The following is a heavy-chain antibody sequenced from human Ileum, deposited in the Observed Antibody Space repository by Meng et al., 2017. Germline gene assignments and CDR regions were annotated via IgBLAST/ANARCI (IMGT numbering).Heavy chain of an antibody. CDR2: ISVYKGNT. D-gene: IGHD1-26*01. V-gene: IGHV1-18*01. Sequence: HVHLVPSGAEVKKPGASVMVSSKAFGYTFTSYGISWVRQEPGQGLEWMGGISVYKGNTNYAQKCQGRVTMTADTSTSTDYRELRSLRSDETAVYYCARDYSGTSYRFSDYWGQGTLVTVSS. CDR3: ARDYSGTSYRFSDY. J-gene: IGHJ4*02. CDR1: GYTFTSYG.